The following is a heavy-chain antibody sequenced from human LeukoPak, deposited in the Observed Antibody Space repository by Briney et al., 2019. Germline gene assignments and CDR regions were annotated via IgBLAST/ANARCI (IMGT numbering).Heavy chain of an antibody. CDR1: GYTFTSYD. CDR2: IIPIFGTA. CDR3: ARGIEEYQLLYYFDY. Sequence: ASVKVSCKASGYTFTSYDINWVRQAPGQGLEWMGGIIPIFGTANYAQKFQGRVTITADESTSTAYMELSSLRSEDTAVYYCARGIEEYQLLYYFDYWGQGTLVTVSS. J-gene: IGHJ4*02. D-gene: IGHD2-2*02. V-gene: IGHV1-69*13.